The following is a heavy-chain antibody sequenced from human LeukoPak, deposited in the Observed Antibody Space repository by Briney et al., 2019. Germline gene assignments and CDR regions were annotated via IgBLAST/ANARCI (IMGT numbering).Heavy chain of an antibody. J-gene: IGHJ6*03. V-gene: IGHV1-69*02. Sequence: GASVKVSCKASGYTLTGYYMHWVRQAPGQGLEWMGRIVPILGIANYAQKFQGRVTITADKSTSTAYMELSSLRSEDTAVYYCARSPYYYDSSGYYYYYYMDVWGKGTTVTVSS. CDR1: GYTLTGYY. CDR3: ARSPYYYDSSGYYYYYYMDV. D-gene: IGHD3-22*01. CDR2: IVPILGIA.